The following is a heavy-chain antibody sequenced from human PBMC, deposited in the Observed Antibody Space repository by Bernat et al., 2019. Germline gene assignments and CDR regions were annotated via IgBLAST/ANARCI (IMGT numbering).Heavy chain of an antibody. J-gene: IGHJ5*02. CDR1: GYTFTSYD. CDR2: MNPNSGNT. Sequence: QVQLVQSGAEVKKPVASVKVSCKASGYTFTSYDINWVRQATGQGLEWMGWMNPNSGNTGYAQKFQGRVTMTRNTSISTAYMELSSLRSEDTAVYYCAREFYCSGGSCYSASGQGWFDPWGQGTLVTVSS. D-gene: IGHD2-15*01. V-gene: IGHV1-8*01. CDR3: AREFYCSGGSCYSASGQGWFDP.